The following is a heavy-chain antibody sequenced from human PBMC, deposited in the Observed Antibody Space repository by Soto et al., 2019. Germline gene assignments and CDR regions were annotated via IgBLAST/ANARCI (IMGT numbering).Heavy chain of an antibody. CDR3: ARETYYDFWSGPYYGMDV. V-gene: IGHV3-74*01. J-gene: IGHJ6*02. Sequence: GGSLRLSCADSGFSFSSYWMHWVRQGPGKGLVWVSRINTDGSSTNYADSVRGRFTISRDNSKNTLYLQMNSLRAEDTAVYYCARETYYDFWSGPYYGMDVWGQGTTVTVSS. CDR2: INTDGSST. CDR1: GFSFSSYW. D-gene: IGHD3-3*01.